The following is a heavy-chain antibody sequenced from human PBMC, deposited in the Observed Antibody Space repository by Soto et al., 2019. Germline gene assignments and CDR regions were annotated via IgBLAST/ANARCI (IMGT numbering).Heavy chain of an antibody. CDR2: IYYSGST. CDR1: GGSISSGGYY. CDR3: ARDGVSGDYVSENWFDP. D-gene: IGHD4-17*01. J-gene: IGHJ5*02. Sequence: QVQLQESGPGLVKPSQTLSLTCTVSGGSISSGGYYWSWIRQHPGKGLEWIGYIYYSGSTYYNPSHKSRVTISGDTSKNQFRLKLSSVTAADTAVYYCARDGVSGDYVSENWFDPWGQGTLVTVSS. V-gene: IGHV4-31*03.